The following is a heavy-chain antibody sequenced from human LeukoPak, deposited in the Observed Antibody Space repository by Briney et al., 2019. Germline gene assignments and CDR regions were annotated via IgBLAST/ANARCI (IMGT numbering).Heavy chain of an antibody. CDR2: INPKNGGT. Sequence: ASVKVSCKTSGYSFTRYYMHWVRQAPGQGLEWMGWINPKNGGTNYPQKFQGRVTMTTDTSVGTAYMELSSLASDDTAVYYCARRGAYFDYWGQGTLVTVSS. CDR3: ARRGAYFDY. J-gene: IGHJ4*02. V-gene: IGHV1-2*02. CDR1: GYSFTRYY.